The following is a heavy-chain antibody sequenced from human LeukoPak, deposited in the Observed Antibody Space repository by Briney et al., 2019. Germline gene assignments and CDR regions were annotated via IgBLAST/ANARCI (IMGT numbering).Heavy chain of an antibody. CDR2: IYSGGST. CDR1: GFTVSSNY. J-gene: IGHJ4*02. D-gene: IGHD3-16*01. Sequence: GGSLRLSCAASGFTVSSNYMSWVRQAPGKGLEWVSVIYSGGSTYYADSVKGRFTISRDISKNTVYLQMSSLRAEDTAVYYCAKAGGIRPVAYWGQGTLVTVSS. V-gene: IGHV3-53*01. CDR3: AKAGGIRPVAY.